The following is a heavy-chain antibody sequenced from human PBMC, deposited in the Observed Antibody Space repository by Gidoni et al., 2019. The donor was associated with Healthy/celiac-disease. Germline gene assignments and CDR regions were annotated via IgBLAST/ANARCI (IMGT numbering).Heavy chain of an antibody. V-gene: IGHV3-9*01. CDR1: GFTFDDYA. D-gene: IGHD3-16*01. CDR2: ISWNSDSI. CDR3: AKAWGPYYYYMDV. J-gene: IGHJ6*03. Sequence: EVQLVESGGGLVQPGRSLRLSCAASGFTFDDYAMHWVRQAPGKGLEWVSSISWNSDSIGYADSVKGRFTISRDNAKNSLYLQMNSLRAEDTALYYCAKAWGPYYYYMDVWGKGTTVTVSS.